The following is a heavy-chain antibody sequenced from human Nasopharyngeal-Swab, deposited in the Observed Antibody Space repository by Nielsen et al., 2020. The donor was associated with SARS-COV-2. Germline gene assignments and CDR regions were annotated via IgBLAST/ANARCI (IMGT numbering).Heavy chain of an antibody. CDR2: ISAYNGNT. V-gene: IGHV1-18*04. J-gene: IGHJ4*02. CDR1: GYTYNTYG. Sequence: ASVKVSCKASGYTYNTYGITWVRRAPGQGLEWMGWISAYNGNTDYAQKFQDRFTMTTDTSTSTAYMGLKSLRSDDTAVYYCARLVRGSTINYFDFWGQGTLVTVSS. CDR3: ARLVRGSTINYFDF. D-gene: IGHD3-10*01.